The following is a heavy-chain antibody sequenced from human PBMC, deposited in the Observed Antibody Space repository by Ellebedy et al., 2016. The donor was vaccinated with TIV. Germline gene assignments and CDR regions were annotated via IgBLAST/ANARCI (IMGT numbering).Heavy chain of an antibody. Sequence: GESLKISXAASGFTFSSYAMSWVRQAPGKGLEWVSAISGSGGSTYYADSVKGRFTISRDNSKNTLYLQMNSLRAEDTAVYYCAKDHRGNYYGSGSYYGMDVWGQGTTVTVSS. V-gene: IGHV3-23*01. CDR2: ISGSGGST. D-gene: IGHD3-10*01. J-gene: IGHJ6*02. CDR1: GFTFSSYA. CDR3: AKDHRGNYYGSGSYYGMDV.